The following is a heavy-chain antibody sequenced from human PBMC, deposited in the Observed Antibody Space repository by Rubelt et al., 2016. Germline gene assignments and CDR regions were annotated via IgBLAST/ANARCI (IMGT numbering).Heavy chain of an antibody. D-gene: IGHD3-22*01. J-gene: IGHJ4*02. CDR3: ARTNPSVVVFDY. CDR1: GGSISSSSYY. CDR2: IYYSGST. Sequence: QLQLQESGPGLVKPSETLSLTCTVSGGSISSSSYYWGWIRQPPGKGLEWIGSIYYSGSTYYNPSLKSRVTISVDTSKTQCSLKLSAVTAADTAVYYCARTNPSVVVFDYWGQGTLVTVSS. V-gene: IGHV4-39*07.